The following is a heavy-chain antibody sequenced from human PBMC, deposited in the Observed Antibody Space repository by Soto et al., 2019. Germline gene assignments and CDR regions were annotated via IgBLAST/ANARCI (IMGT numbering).Heavy chain of an antibody. Sequence: QLQLQESGSGLVKPSQTLSLTCAVSGGSIISDGYSWSWIRQPPGKGLQWIGHIYEGGNTYYTPSLESRVAISKDKSNNQFSLRLSSVTAADTSVYYCVRRSPEDAFDIWGQGTMVTVSP. J-gene: IGHJ3*02. V-gene: IGHV4-30-2*01. CDR1: GGSIISDGYS. CDR2: IYEGGNT. CDR3: VRRSPEDAFDI.